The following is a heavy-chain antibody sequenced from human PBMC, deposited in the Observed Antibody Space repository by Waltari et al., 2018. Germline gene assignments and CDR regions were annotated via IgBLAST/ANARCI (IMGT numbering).Heavy chain of an antibody. CDR3: ARDSGKYLDP. CDR1: GGSITAYQ. D-gene: IGHD6-25*01. CDR2: VYYSGST. V-gene: IGHV4-59*01. Sequence: QMQLQESGPGLVQTSETLSPPCTAPGGSITAYQWSWLRPTPGKGLEWIGHVYYSGSTNYNPSLKSRVTISIDTPKNQFSLKLSSVAAADTAVYFCARDSGKYLDPWGQGTLVTVSS. J-gene: IGHJ5*02.